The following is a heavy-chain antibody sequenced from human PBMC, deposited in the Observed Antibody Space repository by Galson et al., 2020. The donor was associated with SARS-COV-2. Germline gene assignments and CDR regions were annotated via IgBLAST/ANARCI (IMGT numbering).Heavy chain of an antibody. CDR2: IYYSRTT. CDR1: GGSISSSSYD. CDR3: ARECIAVTKSDSDGMDV. V-gene: IGHV4-39*06. D-gene: IGHD4-17*01. Sequence: SETLSPTCTVSGGSISSSSYDWGWIRQPPGKGLEWIGSIYYSRTTYYNPSPKSRVTISVDTSKNQFALKLSSVTAAGTAVYYCARECIAVTKSDSDGMDVWGKGTTVTVSS. J-gene: IGHJ6*04.